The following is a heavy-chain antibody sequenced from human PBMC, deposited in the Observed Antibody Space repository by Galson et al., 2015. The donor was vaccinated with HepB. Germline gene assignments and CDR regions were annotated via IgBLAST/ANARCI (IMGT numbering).Heavy chain of an antibody. CDR1: GFTFSGYA. CDR2: ISVGGDIT. J-gene: IGHJ4*02. V-gene: IGHV3-23*01. Sequence: SLRLSCAPSGFTFSGYAMSWVRQAPGKGLEWVSGISVGGDITGYADSVRGRFTISRDSPNNIQYLQMNSLRPEDTALYYCASGRGRSHFAYWGQGILVTVSS. D-gene: IGHD1-26*01. CDR3: ASGRGRSHFAY.